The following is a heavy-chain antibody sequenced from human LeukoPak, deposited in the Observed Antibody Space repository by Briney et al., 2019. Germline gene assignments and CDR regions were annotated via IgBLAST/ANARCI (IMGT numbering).Heavy chain of an antibody. J-gene: IGHJ4*02. CDR2: ISAYNGNT. Sequence: GASVKVSCKASGYTFTSYGISWVRQAPGQGLEWMGWISAYNGNTNYAQKLQGRVTMTTDTSTSTAYMELRSLRSDDTAVYYCARGTNVVPAAIPDDCWGQGTLVTVSS. CDR3: ARGTNVVPAAIPDDC. V-gene: IGHV1-18*01. D-gene: IGHD2-2*02. CDR1: GYTFTSYG.